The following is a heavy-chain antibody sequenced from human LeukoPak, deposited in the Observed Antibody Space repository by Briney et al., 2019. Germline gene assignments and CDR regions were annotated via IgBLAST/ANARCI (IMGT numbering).Heavy chain of an antibody. CDR2: ISSSSSYI. CDR1: GFTFSSYS. J-gene: IGHJ4*02. Sequence: GGALRLSCAASGFTFSSYSMNWVRQAPGKGRWWVSSISSSSSYIYYADSVKGRFTISRDNAKNSLYMQMNSLRAEDTAVYYCASLTDIEAGAVRYWGQGTLVTVSS. CDR3: ASLTDIEAGAVRY. V-gene: IGHV3-21*01. D-gene: IGHD1-26*01.